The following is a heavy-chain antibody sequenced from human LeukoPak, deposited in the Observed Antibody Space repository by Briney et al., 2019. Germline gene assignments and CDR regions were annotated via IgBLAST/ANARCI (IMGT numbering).Heavy chain of an antibody. CDR1: GGSFSGYY. CDR2: INHSGST. CDR3: ARGSDTAAGLY. Sequence: PSETLSLTCAVYGGSFSGYYWSWIRQPPGKGLEWIGEINHSGSTNYNPSLKSRVSISVDSSTNQFSLKVSSVTAADTAVYYCARGSDTAAGLYWGQGTLVTVSS. V-gene: IGHV4-34*01. J-gene: IGHJ4*02. D-gene: IGHD6-13*01.